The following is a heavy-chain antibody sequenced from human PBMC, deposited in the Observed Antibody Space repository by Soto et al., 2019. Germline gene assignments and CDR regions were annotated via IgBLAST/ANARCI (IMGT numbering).Heavy chain of an antibody. CDR1: GFTFSSYE. J-gene: IGHJ5*02. CDR2: ISSSGSTI. Sequence: EVQLVESGGGLVQPGGSLRLSCAASGFTFSSYEMNWVRQAPGKGLEWVSYISSSGSTIYYADSVKGRFTISRDNAKNSLYLQMNSLRAEDTAVYYCAREEAAAATGRWFDPWGQGTLVTVSS. D-gene: IGHD6-13*01. CDR3: AREEAAAATGRWFDP. V-gene: IGHV3-48*03.